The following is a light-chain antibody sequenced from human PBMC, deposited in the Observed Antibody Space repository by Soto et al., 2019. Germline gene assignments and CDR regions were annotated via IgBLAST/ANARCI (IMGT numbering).Light chain of an antibody. V-gene: IGKV3-11*01. CDR2: DAS. J-gene: IGKJ4*01. Sequence: EIVLTQSPATLSLSPGERATLSCRASQSVSSYLAWYQQKPGQAPRLLIYDASNRATGIPARFSGSGSGTEFTLTISSLEPEDFAVYYCQQRSKSLTFGGGTKVEIK. CDR3: QQRSKSLT. CDR1: QSVSSY.